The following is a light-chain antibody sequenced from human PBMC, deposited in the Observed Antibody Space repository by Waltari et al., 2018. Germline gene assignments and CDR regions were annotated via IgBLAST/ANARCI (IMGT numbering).Light chain of an antibody. Sequence: EIILTQSPAALSVSPGERATLSCSASQSVSDNLAWYQQNPGQAPRLLIYDASTRATGIPARFSGSGSGTEFTLAISSLQSDDSAVYYCQQYNDWRPLAFGQGTKLEI. CDR2: DAS. CDR1: QSVSDN. CDR3: QQYNDWRPLA. V-gene: IGKV3-15*01. J-gene: IGKJ2*01.